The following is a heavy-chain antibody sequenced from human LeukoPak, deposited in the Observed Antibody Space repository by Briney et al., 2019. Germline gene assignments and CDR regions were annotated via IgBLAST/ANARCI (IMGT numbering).Heavy chain of an antibody. Sequence: GGSLRPSCAASGFTFSSYSMNWVRQAPGKGLEWVSYISSSSSTIYYADSVKGRFTISRDNAKNSLYLQMNSLRAEDTAVYYCAREGGEQWLVYFDYWGQGTLVTVSS. V-gene: IGHV3-48*01. J-gene: IGHJ4*02. CDR1: GFTFSSYS. D-gene: IGHD6-19*01. CDR2: ISSSSSTI. CDR3: AREGGEQWLVYFDY.